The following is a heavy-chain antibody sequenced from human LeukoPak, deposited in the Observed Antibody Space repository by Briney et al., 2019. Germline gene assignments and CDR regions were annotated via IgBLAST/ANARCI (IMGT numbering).Heavy chain of an antibody. CDR3: ARRVVAATYYFDY. CDR2: IYYSGST. V-gene: IGHV4-30-4*01. Sequence: SETLSLTCTVSGGSISSNDYYWSWIRQPPGKGLGWIGYIYYSGSTYYNPSLKSRVTISVDTSKNQFSLKLNSMTAADTAVYYCARRVVAATYYFDYWGQGTLVTVSS. CDR1: GGSISSNDYY. J-gene: IGHJ4*02. D-gene: IGHD2-15*01.